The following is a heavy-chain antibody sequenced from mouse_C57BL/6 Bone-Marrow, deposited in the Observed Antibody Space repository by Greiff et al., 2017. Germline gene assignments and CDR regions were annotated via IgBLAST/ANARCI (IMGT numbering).Heavy chain of an antibody. CDR1: GYTFTSYG. V-gene: IGHV1-81*01. D-gene: IGHD1-1*02. CDR2: IYPRSGNT. J-gene: IGHJ3*01. Sequence: QVQLQQSGAELARPGASVKLSCKASGYTFTSYGISWVKQRTGQGLEWIGEIYPRSGNTYYNEKFKGKATLTADKSSSTASMELRSLTSDDAAVYFCARGGGYGPFSYWGQGTLVTVSA. CDR3: ARGGGYGPFSY.